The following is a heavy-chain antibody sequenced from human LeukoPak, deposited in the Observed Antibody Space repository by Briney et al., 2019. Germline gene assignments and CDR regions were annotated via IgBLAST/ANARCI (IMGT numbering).Heavy chain of an antibody. J-gene: IGHJ3*02. Sequence: PGGSLRLSCAASGFTFSSYGMHWVRQAPGKGLEWVAVIWYDGSNKYYADSVKGRFTISRDNSKNTLYLQMNSLRAEDTAVYYCARARGYSSGWYPADALDIWGQGTMVTVSS. CDR3: ARARGYSSGWYPADALDI. D-gene: IGHD6-19*01. V-gene: IGHV3-33*01. CDR2: IWYDGSNK. CDR1: GFTFSSYG.